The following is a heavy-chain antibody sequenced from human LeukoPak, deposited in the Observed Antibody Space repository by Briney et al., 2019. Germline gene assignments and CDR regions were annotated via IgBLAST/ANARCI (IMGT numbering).Heavy chain of an antibody. D-gene: IGHD1-26*01. Sequence: PGGSLRLSCAASGFSVSSNYMNWVRRAPGKGLEWVSVIRNDGTTYYADSVRGRFTISKDDSKNTLYLQMDSLRADDTAVYYCATSNPGVGPDDWGQGTLVIVSS. CDR2: IRNDGTT. V-gene: IGHV3-66*01. CDR1: GFSVSSNY. CDR3: ATSNPGVGPDD. J-gene: IGHJ4*02.